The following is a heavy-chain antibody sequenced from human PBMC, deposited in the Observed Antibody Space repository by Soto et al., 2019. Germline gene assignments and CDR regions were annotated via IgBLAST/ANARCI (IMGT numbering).Heavy chain of an antibody. V-gene: IGHV1-2*02. J-gene: IGHJ4*02. D-gene: IGHD6-6*01. CDR3: ARAYGSSSVAYFDY. Sequence: ASVKVSCKASGYTITGYYMHWVRQSPGQGLEWMGWINPNSGGTNYAQKFQGRVTMTRDTSISTAYMELSRLRFDDTAVYYCARAYGSSSVAYFDYWGQGTLVTVSS. CDR1: GYTITGYY. CDR2: INPNSGGT.